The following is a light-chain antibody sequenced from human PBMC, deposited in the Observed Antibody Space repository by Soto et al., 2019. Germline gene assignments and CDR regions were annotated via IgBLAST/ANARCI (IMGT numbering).Light chain of an antibody. CDR1: QSVSSN. V-gene: IGKV3-15*01. CDR3: QQYQNWPPIT. J-gene: IGKJ5*01. CDR2: GAS. Sequence: EILITRSPASLSVSPWGIATLSCRASQSVSSNLAWYQQKPGQPPRLLIYGASTRATGIPARFSGSGSGTEVTLIISCPQSEDLAAYYGQQYQNWPPITFGQGTRLEIK.